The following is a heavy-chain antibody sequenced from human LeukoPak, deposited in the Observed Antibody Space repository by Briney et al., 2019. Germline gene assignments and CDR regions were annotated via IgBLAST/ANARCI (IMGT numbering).Heavy chain of an antibody. V-gene: IGHV1-69*13. D-gene: IGHD5-18*01. Sequence: SVKVSCKASGGTFSSYAISWVRQAPGQGLEWMGGIIPIFGTANYAQKFQGRVTITADESTSTAYMELSSLRSEDTVVYYCCLWLYDAFDIWGQGTMVTVS. CDR1: GGTFSSYA. CDR3: CLWLYDAFDI. CDR2: IIPIFGTA. J-gene: IGHJ3*02.